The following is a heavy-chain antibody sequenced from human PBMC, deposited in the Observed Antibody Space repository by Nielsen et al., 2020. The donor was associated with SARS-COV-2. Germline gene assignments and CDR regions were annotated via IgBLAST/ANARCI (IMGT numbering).Heavy chain of an antibody. V-gene: IGHV4-39*01. CDR3: ARHHSSSWYSWYFDY. D-gene: IGHD6-13*01. Sequence: VRQMPGKGLEWIGSIYYSDSTYYNPSLKSRVTISVDTSKNQFSLKLSSVTAADTAVYYCARHHSSSWYSWYFDYWGQGTLVTVSS. CDR2: IYYSDST. J-gene: IGHJ4*02.